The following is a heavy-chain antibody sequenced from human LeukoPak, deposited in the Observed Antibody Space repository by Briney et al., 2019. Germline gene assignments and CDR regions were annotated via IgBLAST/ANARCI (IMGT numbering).Heavy chain of an antibody. CDR1: GFSVSSLY. J-gene: IGHJ3*02. V-gene: IGHV3-66*01. CDR2: IYSGGSK. D-gene: IGHD1-1*01. Sequence: GGCLRLSCAASGFSVSSLYISWVRQAAGEGLEWAAVIYSGGSKYSAESVKGRFTISKDNSKTTLYLQMNSLGAEDTAVYYCARGTTNGHEAFDIWGQGTMVTVSS. CDR3: ARGTTNGHEAFDI.